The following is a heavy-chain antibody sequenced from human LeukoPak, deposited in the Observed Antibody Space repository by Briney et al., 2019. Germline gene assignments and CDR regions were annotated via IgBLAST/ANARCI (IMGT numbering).Heavy chain of an antibody. D-gene: IGHD5-12*01. V-gene: IGHV6-1*01. CDR3: ARDRLYSGYDIAHTYFDY. J-gene: IGHJ4*02. CDR2: TYYRSKWHN. Sequence: SQTLSLTCAISGDSVSSNSAAWNWIRQSPSRGLEWLGRTYYRSKWHNDYAVSVKSRITINPDTSKNQFSLQLNSVTPEDTAVYYCARDRLYSGYDIAHTYFDYWGQGTLVTVSS. CDR1: GDSVSSNSAA.